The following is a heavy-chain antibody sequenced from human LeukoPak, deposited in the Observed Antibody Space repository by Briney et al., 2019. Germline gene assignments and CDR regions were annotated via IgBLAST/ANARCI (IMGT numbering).Heavy chain of an antibody. V-gene: IGHV1-46*01. D-gene: IGHD4-17*01. CDR1: GYTFTSNY. J-gene: IGHJ6*03. Sequence: ASVKVSCKAFGYTFTSNYMHWVRQAPGQGPEWMGVISPSGGSTTYAQKFQGRVTLTRDMSTSTDYLELSSLRSEDTAVYYCARVGGDYGDYDGSYYYYYMDVWGKGTTVTVSS. CDR2: ISPSGGST. CDR3: ARVGGDYGDYDGSYYYYYMDV.